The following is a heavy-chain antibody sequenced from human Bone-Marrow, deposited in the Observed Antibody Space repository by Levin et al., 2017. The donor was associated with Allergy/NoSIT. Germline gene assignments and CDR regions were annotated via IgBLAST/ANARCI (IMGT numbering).Heavy chain of an antibody. J-gene: IGHJ4*02. Sequence: ETLSLTCAASGLTVSNNYMSWVRQAPGKGLEWVALIYSGGDTYYADSVKGRFTISRDSSKNTLYLQMNSLRTEDTAVYHCARNIPVTDLGFWGRGTLVTVSS. V-gene: IGHV3-53*01. CDR2: IYSGGDT. CDR3: ARNIPVTDLGF. CDR1: GLTVSNNY. D-gene: IGHD1-14*01.